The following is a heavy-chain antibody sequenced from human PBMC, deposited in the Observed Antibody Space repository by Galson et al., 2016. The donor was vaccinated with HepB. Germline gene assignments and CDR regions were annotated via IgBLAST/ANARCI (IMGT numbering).Heavy chain of an antibody. J-gene: IGHJ6*04. V-gene: IGHV3-33*01. D-gene: IGHD2-15*01. CDR3: ARARDCSGAACYDAKKHGMDV. Sequence: SLRLSCAASGFTFSNYGMNWVRQAPGKGLEWVAFIWNDGGSNHYADSVKGRFTISRDNSKNTLYVQMNSLRAEDTAVYYCARARDCSGAACYDAKKHGMDVWGKGTTVTVSS. CDR1: GFTFSNYG. CDR2: IWNDGGSN.